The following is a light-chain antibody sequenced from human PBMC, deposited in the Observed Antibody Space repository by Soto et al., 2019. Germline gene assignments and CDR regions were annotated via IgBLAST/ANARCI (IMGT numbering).Light chain of an antibody. V-gene: IGLV6-57*04. J-gene: IGLJ2*01. CDR3: QSYVSGLVI. CDR1: SGSIANNY. Sequence: NFMLTQPHSVSESPGKTVTISCTRSSGSIANNYVQWYQQRPGRAPITVIYENNQRPSGGPGRFSGSTDGSSNSASLTISGLQPGDEADSSCQSYVSGLVIFAGGPSSPS. CDR2: ENN.